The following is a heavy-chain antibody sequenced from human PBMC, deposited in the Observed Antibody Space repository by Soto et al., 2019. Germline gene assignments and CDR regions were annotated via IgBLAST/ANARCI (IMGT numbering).Heavy chain of an antibody. D-gene: IGHD4-17*01. CDR3: ARGRGDYRRMDF. J-gene: IGHJ6*02. V-gene: IGHV4-34*01. CDR1: GGSFSGYY. Sequence: SETLSLTCAVYGGSFSGYYWSWIRQPPGKGLEWIGEINHSGSTNYNPSLKSRVTISVDTSKNQFSLKLSSVTAADTAVYYCARGRGDYRRMDFWGQGTTVTVSS. CDR2: INHSGST.